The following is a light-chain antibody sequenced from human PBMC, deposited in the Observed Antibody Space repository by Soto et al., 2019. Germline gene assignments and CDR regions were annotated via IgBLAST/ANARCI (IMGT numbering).Light chain of an antibody. V-gene: IGLV2-8*01. J-gene: IGLJ1*01. CDR3: SSYAGSNNRYV. CDR2: EFN. CDR1: SSDVGGYNF. Sequence: QSALPQPPSASGYPGQSGPISCTGTSSDVGGYNFVSWYQQHPDKAPKLIIYEFNKRPSGVPDRFSGSKSGNTASLTVSGLQAEDEADFYCSSYAGSNNRYVFGTGTKLTVL.